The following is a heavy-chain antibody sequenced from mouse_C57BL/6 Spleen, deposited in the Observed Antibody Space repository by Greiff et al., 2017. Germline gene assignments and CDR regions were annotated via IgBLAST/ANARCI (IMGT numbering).Heavy chain of an antibody. Sequence: QVQLQQPGAELVKPGASVKMSCKASGYTFTSYWITWVKQRPGQGLEWIGDIYPGSGSTNYNEKFKSKATRTVDTSASTAYMQLSSLTSENSAVYHCSRSYDGSRDYWGQGTTLTVSS. D-gene: IGHD1-1*01. J-gene: IGHJ2*01. CDR3: SRSYDGSRDY. CDR2: IYPGSGST. V-gene: IGHV1-55*01. CDR1: GYTFTSYW.